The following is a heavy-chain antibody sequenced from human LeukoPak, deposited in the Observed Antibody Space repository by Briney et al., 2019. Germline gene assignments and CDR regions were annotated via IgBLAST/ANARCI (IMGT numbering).Heavy chain of an antibody. V-gene: IGHV3-7*01. CDR1: GFTFSRYW. CDR3: ARDPGYSVFDV. Sequence: GGSLRLSCIASGFTFSRYWMSWVRQVPGKGPESVANIKEDSSEKSYVDFVKGRFTISRDNVKNSVSLQMNSLRVEDTAMYYCARDPGYSVFDVWGQGIMVIVSS. D-gene: IGHD4-11*01. J-gene: IGHJ3*01. CDR2: IKEDSSEK.